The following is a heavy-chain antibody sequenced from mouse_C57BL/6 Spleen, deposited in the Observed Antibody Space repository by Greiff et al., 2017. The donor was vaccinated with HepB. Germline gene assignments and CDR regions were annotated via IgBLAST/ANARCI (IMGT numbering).Heavy chain of an antibody. D-gene: IGHD1-1*01. V-gene: IGHV1-81*01. CDR3: VTVPPYAMDY. CDR1: GYTFTSYG. Sequence: QVQLKQSGAELARPGASVKLSCKASGYTFTSYGISWVKQRTGQGLEWIGEIYPRSGNTYYNEKFKGKATLTADKSSSTAYMELRSLTSEDSAVYFCVTVPPYAMDYWGQGTSVTVSS. CDR2: IYPRSGNT. J-gene: IGHJ4*01.